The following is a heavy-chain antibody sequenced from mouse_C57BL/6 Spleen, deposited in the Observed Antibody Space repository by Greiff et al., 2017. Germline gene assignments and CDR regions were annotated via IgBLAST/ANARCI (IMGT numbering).Heavy chain of an antibody. J-gene: IGHJ1*03. D-gene: IGHD2-2*01. CDR2: IDPSDSYT. Sequence: QVQLQQPGAELVMPGASVKLSCKASGYTFTSYWMHWVKQRPGQGLEWIGEIDPSDSYTNYNQKFKGKSTLNVDKSSSTAYMQLSSLTSEYAAVYYGAREVTRYFDVWGTGTTVTVSS. V-gene: IGHV1-69*01. CDR3: AREVTRYFDV. CDR1: GYTFTSYW.